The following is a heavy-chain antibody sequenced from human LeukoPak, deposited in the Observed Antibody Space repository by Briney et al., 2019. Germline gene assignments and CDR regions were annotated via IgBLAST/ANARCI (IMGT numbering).Heavy chain of an antibody. D-gene: IGHD5-18*01. V-gene: IGHV3-53*01. CDR1: GFTVSSNY. Sequence: GGSLRLSCAASGFTVSSNYMSWVRQAPGKGLEWVSVIYSGDSTYYADSVKGRFTISRDNSKNTLYLQMNSLRAEDTAVYYCAGLQLWSSVGAFDIWGQGTMVTVSS. CDR3: AGLQLWSSVGAFDI. J-gene: IGHJ3*02. CDR2: IYSGDST.